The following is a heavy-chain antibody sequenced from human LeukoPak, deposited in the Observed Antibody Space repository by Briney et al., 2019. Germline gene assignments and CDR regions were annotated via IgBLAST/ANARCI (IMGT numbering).Heavy chain of an antibody. D-gene: IGHD7-27*01. CDR1: GGSISSSDYY. V-gene: IGHV4-39*01. J-gene: IGHJ4*02. Sequence: SETLSLTCTVSGGSISSSDYYWGWIRQPPGKGLGWIGCIYYSGSTYYNPSLKSRVTISIDTSKNQFSLKVSSVTTADTAVYYCASRRWGSSNVDYWGQGTLVTVSS. CDR2: IYYSGST. CDR3: ASRRWGSSNVDY.